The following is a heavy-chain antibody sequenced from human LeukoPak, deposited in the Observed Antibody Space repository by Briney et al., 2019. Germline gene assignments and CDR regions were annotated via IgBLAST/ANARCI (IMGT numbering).Heavy chain of an antibody. Sequence: SETLSLTCTVPGVSISSYLWGWIPQPPGKGLEGIWSIYYSGCTNYNPSLKSRVTLSVDTSKKLISLKLSAVIDADTAVYYCGEQGYYYYYSSGYPAWVDIWGQGTMVTVSS. CDR3: GEQGYYYYYSSGYPAWVDI. J-gene: IGHJ3*02. CDR2: IYYSGCT. CDR1: GVSISSYL. V-gene: IGHV4-59*01. D-gene: IGHD3-22*01.